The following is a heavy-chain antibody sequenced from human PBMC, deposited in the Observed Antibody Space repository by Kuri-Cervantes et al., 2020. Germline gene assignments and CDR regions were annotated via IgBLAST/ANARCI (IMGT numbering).Heavy chain of an antibody. CDR2: ISYDGSNK. V-gene: IGHV3-30*18. Sequence: GESLKISCAASGFTFSSYGMHWVRQAPGKGLEWVAVISYDGSNKYYADSVKGRFTISRDNSKNTLYLQMNSLRAEDTAVYYCAKAGGGIAALDYWGQGTLVTVSS. CDR1: GFTFSSYG. CDR3: AKAGGGIAALDY. D-gene: IGHD6-25*01. J-gene: IGHJ4*02.